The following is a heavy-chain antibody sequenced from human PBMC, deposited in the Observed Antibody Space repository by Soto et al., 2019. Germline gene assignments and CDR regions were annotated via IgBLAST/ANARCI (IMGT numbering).Heavy chain of an antibody. Sequence: VQLVQSGAEVKKPGASVKVSCKASGYTFTSYAMSWVRQAPGKGLEWVSAISGSGGSTYYADSVKGRFTISRDNSKNTLYLQMNSLRAEDTAVYYCAKDLVGYCSGGSCYLDYWGQGTLVTVSS. CDR2: ISGSGGST. CDR1: GYTFTSYA. D-gene: IGHD2-15*01. J-gene: IGHJ4*02. V-gene: IGHV3-23*04. CDR3: AKDLVGYCSGGSCYLDY.